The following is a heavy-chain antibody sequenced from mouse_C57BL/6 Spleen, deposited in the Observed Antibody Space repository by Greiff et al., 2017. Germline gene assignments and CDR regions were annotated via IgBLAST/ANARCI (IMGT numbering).Heavy chain of an antibody. J-gene: IGHJ2*01. CDR1: GYAFTNYL. Sequence: VQLQQSGAELVRPGTSVKVSCKASGYAFTNYLIEWVKQRPGQGLEWIGVINPGSGGTNYNEKFKGKATLTADKSSSTAYMQLSSLTSEDSAVYFCAREDYDYLRDDWGKGTTLTVSS. D-gene: IGHD2-4*01. V-gene: IGHV1-54*01. CDR2: INPGSGGT. CDR3: AREDYDYLRDD.